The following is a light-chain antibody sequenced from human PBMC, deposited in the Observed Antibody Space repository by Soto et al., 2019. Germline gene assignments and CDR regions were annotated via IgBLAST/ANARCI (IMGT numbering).Light chain of an antibody. V-gene: IGLV3-1*01. CDR3: QAWHSSTRVV. CDR1: NLGDKY. J-gene: IGLJ2*01. CDR2: QDS. Sequence: SYELTQPPSVSVSPGQTASITCSGANLGDKYVCWYQQKPGQSPVMVIYQDSERPSGIPERFSGSNSGDAATLTISGTQAVDEDDYYCQAWHSSTRVVFGGGTKVTVL.